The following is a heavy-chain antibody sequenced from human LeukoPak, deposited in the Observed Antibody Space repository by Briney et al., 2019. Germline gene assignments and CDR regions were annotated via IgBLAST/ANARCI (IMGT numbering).Heavy chain of an antibody. V-gene: IGHV3-33*01. Sequence: PGRSLRLSCAASGFTFSSYGVHWVRQAPGKGLEWVAVIWYDGSNKYYADSVKGRFTISRDNSKNTLYLQMNSLRAEDTAVYYCARAVHYYDSLGAAFDLWGQGTMVTVSS. CDR1: GFTFSSYG. J-gene: IGHJ3*01. CDR2: IWYDGSNK. D-gene: IGHD3-22*01. CDR3: ARAVHYYDSLGAAFDL.